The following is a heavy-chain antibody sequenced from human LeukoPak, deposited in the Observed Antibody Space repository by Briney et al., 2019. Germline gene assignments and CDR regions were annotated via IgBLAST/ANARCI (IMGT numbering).Heavy chain of an antibody. V-gene: IGHV1-8*03. Sequence: ASVKVSCKASGYTFTSYDINWVRQATGQGLEWMGWMNPNSGNTGYAQKFKGRVTITRNTSISTAYMELSSLRSEDTAVYYCARGRRHYDFWSGYYPFDYWGQGTLVTVSS. CDR1: GYTFTSYD. CDR2: MNPNSGNT. J-gene: IGHJ4*02. D-gene: IGHD3-3*01. CDR3: ARGRRHYDFWSGYYPFDY.